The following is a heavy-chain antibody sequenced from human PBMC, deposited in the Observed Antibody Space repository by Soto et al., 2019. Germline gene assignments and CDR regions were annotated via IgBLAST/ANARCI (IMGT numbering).Heavy chain of an antibody. CDR3: AREGPDIVVVPAASFDY. V-gene: IGHV3-33*01. CDR2: IWYDGSNK. Sequence: HPGGSLRLSCAASGFTFSSYGMHWVRQAPGKGLEWVAVIWYDGSNKYYADSVKGRFTISRDNSKNTLYLQMNSLRAEDTAVYYCAREGPDIVVVPAASFDYWGQGTLVTVSS. CDR1: GFTFSSYG. D-gene: IGHD2-2*01. J-gene: IGHJ4*02.